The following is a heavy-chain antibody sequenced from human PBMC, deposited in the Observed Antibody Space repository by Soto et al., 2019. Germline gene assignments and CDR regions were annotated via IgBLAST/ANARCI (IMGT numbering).Heavy chain of an antibody. CDR2: IYHSGST. D-gene: IGHD3-22*01. V-gene: IGHV4-38-2*01. Sequence: SSETLSLTCAVSGYSISSGYYWGWIRQPPGKGLEWIGSIYHSGSTYYNPSLKSRVTISVDTSKNQFSLKLSSVTAADTAVYYCARHGDSSGYYFDYWGQGTLVTVSS. CDR1: GYSISSGYY. J-gene: IGHJ4*02. CDR3: ARHGDSSGYYFDY.